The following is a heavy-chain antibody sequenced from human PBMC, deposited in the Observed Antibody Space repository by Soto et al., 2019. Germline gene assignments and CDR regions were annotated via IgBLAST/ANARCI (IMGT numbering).Heavy chain of an antibody. V-gene: IGHV1-69*02. J-gene: IGHJ5*01. Sequence: QVQLVQSGAEVKKPGSSVKVSCKASGGTFSSYTISWVRQAPGQGLEWRGRIIPILGIANYAQKCQGRVKITAEQSTSTAYMEPSSLSAEDTAVYYCARSEDYDSSASEDSCGHGSPVTVAA. CDR2: IIPILGIA. CDR1: GGTFSSYT. D-gene: IGHD3-22*01. CDR3: ARSEDYDSSASEDS.